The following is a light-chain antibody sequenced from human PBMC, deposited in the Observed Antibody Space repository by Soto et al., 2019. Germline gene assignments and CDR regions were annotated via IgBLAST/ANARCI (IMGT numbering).Light chain of an antibody. CDR2: EVS. J-gene: IGLJ2*01. CDR1: SSDVGGYNY. V-gene: IGLV2-8*01. Sequence: QSALTQSPSVSGSPGQSVTISCTGTSSDVGGYNYVSWYQQHPGKAPKLMISEVSKRPSGVPDRFSGSKSGNTASLTVSGLQAEDEADYYCSSFAGNNNLVFGGGTKLTVL. CDR3: SSFAGNNNLV.